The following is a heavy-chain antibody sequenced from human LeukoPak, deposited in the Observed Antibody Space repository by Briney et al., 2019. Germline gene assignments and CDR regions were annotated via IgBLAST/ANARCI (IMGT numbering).Heavy chain of an antibody. Sequence: GGSLRLSCTASGFTFSSYSMNWVRQAPGKGLEWVSSITNRGSYLYYADSVKGRFTISRDNSKYTLYLQMNSLRVEDTAVYYCAAGSGSYYKATSWGQGTLVTVSS. V-gene: IGHV3-21*04. CDR2: ITNRGSYL. J-gene: IGHJ5*02. CDR1: GFTFSSYS. CDR3: AAGSGSYYKATS. D-gene: IGHD3-10*01.